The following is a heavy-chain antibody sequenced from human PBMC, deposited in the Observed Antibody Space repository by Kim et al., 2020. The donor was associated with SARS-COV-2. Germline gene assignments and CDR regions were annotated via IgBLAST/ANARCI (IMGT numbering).Heavy chain of an antibody. CDR2: INHSGST. J-gene: IGHJ6*01. Sequence: SETLSLTCAVYGGSFSGYYWSWIRQPPGKGLEWIGEINHSGSTNYNPSLKSRVTISVDTSKNQFSLKLSSVTAADTAVYYCARVGRLGAILLRYYYYGM. D-gene: IGHD3-16*01. V-gene: IGHV4-34*01. CDR1: GGSFSGYY. CDR3: ARVGRLGAILLRYYYYGM.